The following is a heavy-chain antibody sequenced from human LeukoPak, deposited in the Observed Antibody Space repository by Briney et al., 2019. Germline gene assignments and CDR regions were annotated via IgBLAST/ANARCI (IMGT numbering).Heavy chain of an antibody. D-gene: IGHD6-13*01. CDR1: GFTFSSYA. CDR2: ISGSGGST. CDR3: AKYSSSWLETFDY. V-gene: IGHV3-23*01. J-gene: IGHJ4*02. Sequence: GGSLRLSCAASGFTFSSYAMSWVRQAPGKGLEWVSAISGSGGSTYYADSVKGRFIISRDNSKNTLYLQMNSLRAEDTAVYYCAKYSSSWLETFDYWGQGTLVTVSS.